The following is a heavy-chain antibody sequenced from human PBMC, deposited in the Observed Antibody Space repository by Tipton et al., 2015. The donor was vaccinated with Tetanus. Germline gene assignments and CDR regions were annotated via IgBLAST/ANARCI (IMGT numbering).Heavy chain of an antibody. J-gene: IGHJ4*02. V-gene: IGHV3-7*03. CDR2: IKQDGNEK. D-gene: IGHD3-10*01. CDR1: GFDFRSDW. CDR3: AGDPHTIRTGNHRGFDY. Sequence: SLRLSCAASGFDFRSDWMTWVRQAPGKGLEWVANIKQDGNEKYHVDSVKGRFTISRDNGKNLLYLQMNSLRVKGTAVYYCAGDPHTIRTGNHRGFDYWGQGTKVTVSS.